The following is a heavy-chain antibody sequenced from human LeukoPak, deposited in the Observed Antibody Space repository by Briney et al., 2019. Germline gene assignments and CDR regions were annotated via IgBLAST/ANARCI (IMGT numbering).Heavy chain of an antibody. CDR3: ARDASPYYYDSSGYENWFDP. CDR2: INWNGGST. Sequence: GRSLRLSCAASGFTFSSYSMNWVRQAPGKGLEWVSGINWNGGSTGYADSVKGRFTISRDNAKNSLYLQMNSLRAEDTALYYCARDASPYYYDSSGYENWFDPWGQGTLVTVSS. V-gene: IGHV3-20*04. J-gene: IGHJ5*02. CDR1: GFTFSSYS. D-gene: IGHD3-22*01.